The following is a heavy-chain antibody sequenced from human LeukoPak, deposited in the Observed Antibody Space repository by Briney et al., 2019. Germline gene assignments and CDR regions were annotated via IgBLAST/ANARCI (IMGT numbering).Heavy chain of an antibody. CDR3: ARLPFRYGYYLYYFDY. V-gene: IGHV1-18*01. D-gene: IGHD4-17*01. Sequence: ASVTVSCKASGYTFTSYGISWVRQAPGQGLEWMGWISAYNGNTNYAQKLQGRVTMTTDTSTSTAYMELRSLRSDDTAVYYCARLPFRYGYYLYYFDYWGQGTLVTVSP. CDR2: ISAYNGNT. CDR1: GYTFTSYG. J-gene: IGHJ4*02.